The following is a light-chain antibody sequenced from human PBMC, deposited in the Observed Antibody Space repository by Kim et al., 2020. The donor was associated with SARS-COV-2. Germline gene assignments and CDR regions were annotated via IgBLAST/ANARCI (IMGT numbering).Light chain of an antibody. Sequence: ARGRTTRFSCGGNNNGGKSVDCYQQKPGRAPVMVIYYDSDRPSGIPAGCSGSNSGSTAALTISRVQAGDEADYYCQVWDSGSDHVVFGGGTKLTVL. V-gene: IGLV3-21*04. CDR1: NNGGKS. CDR3: QVWDSGSDHVV. J-gene: IGLJ2*01. CDR2: YDS.